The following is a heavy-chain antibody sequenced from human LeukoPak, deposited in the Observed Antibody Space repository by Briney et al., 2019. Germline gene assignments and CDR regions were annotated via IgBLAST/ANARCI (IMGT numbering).Heavy chain of an antibody. CDR3: AAGVLLWFGDQTTFDY. Sequence: GSVKVSCKASGYTFTGYYMHWVRQAPGQGLEWMGWINPSSGGTNYAQKFQGRVTMTRDTSISTAYMELSRLRSDDTAVYYCAAGVLLWFGDQTTFDYWGQGTLVTVSS. V-gene: IGHV1-2*02. CDR2: INPSSGGT. J-gene: IGHJ4*02. CDR1: GYTFTGYY. D-gene: IGHD3-10*01.